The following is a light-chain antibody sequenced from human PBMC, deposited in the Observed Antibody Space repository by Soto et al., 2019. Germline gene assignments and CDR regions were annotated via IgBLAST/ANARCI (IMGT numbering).Light chain of an antibody. CDR3: QHRSNWPT. J-gene: IGKJ3*01. Sequence: EIVLTQSPASLSLSPGERATLSCRASQSVSSYLAWYQQKPGQAPRLLIYDASNRATGIPARFSGSGSGTDFTLTISSLEPEDFAVYYCQHRSNWPTFGPGTKVDIK. CDR1: QSVSSY. CDR2: DAS. V-gene: IGKV3-11*01.